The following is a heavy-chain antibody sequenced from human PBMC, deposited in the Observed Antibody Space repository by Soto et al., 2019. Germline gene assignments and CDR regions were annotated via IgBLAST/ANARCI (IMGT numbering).Heavy chain of an antibody. CDR2: IYHSGST. CDR3: ARGQEYSTSYYYHAMDV. J-gene: IGHJ6*02. V-gene: IGHV4-4*02. D-gene: IGHD6-6*01. CDR1: GGSISSSNW. Sequence: SETLSLTCAVSGGSISSSNWWSWVRQPPGKGLEWIGEIYHSGSTNYSPSLKSRVTISLDKSKNQFSLKLSSVTAADTAVYYCARGQEYSTSYYYHAMDVWGQGTTVTVSS.